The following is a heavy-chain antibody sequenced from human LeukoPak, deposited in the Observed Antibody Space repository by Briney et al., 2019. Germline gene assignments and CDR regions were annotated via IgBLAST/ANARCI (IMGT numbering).Heavy chain of an antibody. CDR1: GGSISSGGYY. Sequence: SETLSLTCTVSGGSISSGGYYWSWIRQHPWQGLEWIGYIYYSGSTYYNPSLKSRVTISVDTSKNQFSLKLSSVTAADTAVYYCASYNHGIHNWFDPWGQGTLVTVSS. J-gene: IGHJ5*02. CDR3: ASYNHGIHNWFDP. D-gene: IGHD1-14*01. V-gene: IGHV4-31*03. CDR2: IYYSGST.